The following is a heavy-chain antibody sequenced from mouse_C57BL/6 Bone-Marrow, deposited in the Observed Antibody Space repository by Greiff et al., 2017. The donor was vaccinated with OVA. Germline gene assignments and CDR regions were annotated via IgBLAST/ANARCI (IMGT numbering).Heavy chain of an antibody. D-gene: IGHD2-12*01. CDR3: ARPLYSSAWCAY. CDR1: GFTFSDSY. J-gene: IGHJ3*01. V-gene: IGHV5-12*01. CDR2: ISNGGGST. Sequence: EVQGVESGGGLVQPGGSLKLSCAASGFTFSDSYMYWVRQTPEKRLEWVAYISNGGGSTYYPDTVKGRFTIPRDNAKNTLYLQMSRLKSEDTAMYYCARPLYSSAWCAYWGQGTLVTVSA.